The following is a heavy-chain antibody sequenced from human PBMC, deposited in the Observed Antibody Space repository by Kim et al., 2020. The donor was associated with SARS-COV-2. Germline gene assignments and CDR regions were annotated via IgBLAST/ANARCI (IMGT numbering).Heavy chain of an antibody. CDR3: GRDLHNSWCIDH. J-gene: IGHJ4*02. V-gene: IGHV1-46*01. CDR2: FTPSGGNT. Sequence: ASVKVSCKASGYAFITSHIHWVRQVPGQGLEWMGMFTPSGGNTAFAQRFQGRVTMAVDTATSTAYMELSSLRPEDTAVYYCGRDLHNSWCIDHWGQGTLVTVSS. CDR1: GYAFITSH. D-gene: IGHD1-1*01.